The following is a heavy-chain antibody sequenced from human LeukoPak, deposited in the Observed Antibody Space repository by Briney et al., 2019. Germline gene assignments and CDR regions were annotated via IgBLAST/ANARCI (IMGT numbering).Heavy chain of an antibody. V-gene: IGHV3-48*01. CDR3: ARGSTCYESSGQVPFDY. Sequence: PGGSLRLSCAASRFTFSNYGVNWVRQAPGKGLEWVSYISGSSGIIDYADSVRGRFTISRDNAKNSLYLQMNSLRAEDTAVYYCARGSTCYESSGQVPFDYWGQGTLVTVSS. J-gene: IGHJ4*02. CDR2: ISGSSGII. CDR1: RFTFSNYG. D-gene: IGHD3-22*01.